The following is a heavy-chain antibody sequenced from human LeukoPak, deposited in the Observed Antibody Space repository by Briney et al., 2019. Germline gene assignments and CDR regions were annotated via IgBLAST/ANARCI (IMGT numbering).Heavy chain of an antibody. CDR2: ISGSGGST. Sequence: PGGSLRLSCAASGFTFSSYAMSWVRQAPGKGLEWVSAISGSGGSTYYADSVKGRFTISRDNSKNTLYLQMNSLRAEDTAVYYCAKSTYYDILTGYPYFDYWGQGTLVTVSS. CDR3: AKSTYYDILTGYPYFDY. D-gene: IGHD3-9*01. CDR1: GFTFSSYA. J-gene: IGHJ4*02. V-gene: IGHV3-23*01.